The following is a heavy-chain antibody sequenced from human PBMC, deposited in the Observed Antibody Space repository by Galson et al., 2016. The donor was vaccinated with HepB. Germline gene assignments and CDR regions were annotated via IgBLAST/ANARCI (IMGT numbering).Heavy chain of an antibody. CDR3: AKADAYCGGDCYPSFDY. D-gene: IGHD2-21*02. V-gene: IGHV3-23*01. J-gene: IGHJ4*02. Sequence: SLRLSCAASGFTFSDYYMSWIRQAPGKGLEWVSIISNTGGRTYYADSVKGRFTISRDNSKNTLHLQMNSLRAEDTAVYYCAKADAYCGGDCYPSFDYWGQGTLVTVS. CDR2: ISNTGGRT. CDR1: GFTFSDYY.